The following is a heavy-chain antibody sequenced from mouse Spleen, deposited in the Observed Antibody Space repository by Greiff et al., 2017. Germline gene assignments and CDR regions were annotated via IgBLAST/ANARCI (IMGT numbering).Heavy chain of an antibody. V-gene: IGHV1-26*01. CDR3: AKTARAPWLAY. CDR1: GYTFTDYY. J-gene: IGHJ3*01. Sequence: EVQLQQSGPELVKPGASVKISCKASGYTFTDYYMNWVKQSHGKGLEWIGDINPNNGGTSYNQKFKGKATLTVDKSSSTAYMQLRSLTSEDSAVYYCAKTARAPWLAYWGQGTLVTVSA. CDR2: INPNNGGT. D-gene: IGHD3-2*01.